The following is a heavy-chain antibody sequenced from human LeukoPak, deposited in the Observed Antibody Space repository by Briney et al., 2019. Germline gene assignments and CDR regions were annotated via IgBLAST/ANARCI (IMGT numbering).Heavy chain of an antibody. J-gene: IGHJ6*03. CDR3: AGSGYGDLLFSYFYYMDV. D-gene: IGHD4-17*01. CDR1: GGSFSGYY. Sequence: PSETLSLTCAVYGGSFSGYYWSWIRQPPGKGLEWIGEINHSGSTNYNPSLKSRVTISVDTSKNQFSLKLSSVTAADTAVYYCAGSGYGDLLFSYFYYMDVWGKGTTVTVSS. V-gene: IGHV4-34*01. CDR2: INHSGST.